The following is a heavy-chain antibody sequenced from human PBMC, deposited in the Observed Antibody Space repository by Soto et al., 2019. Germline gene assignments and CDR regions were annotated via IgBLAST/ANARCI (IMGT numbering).Heavy chain of an antibody. V-gene: IGHV5-51*01. Sequence: GESLQISCQGSGYNFANYWIGWVRQMPGKGLEWMGIIYPGDSDTRYGPSFQGHVTISADKSISTAYLQWSSLKASDTAIYYCARANSNGWYQHFDFWGQGTLVTVSS. CDR3: ARANSNGWYQHFDF. CDR2: IYPGDSDT. J-gene: IGHJ4*02. D-gene: IGHD6-19*01. CDR1: GYNFANYW.